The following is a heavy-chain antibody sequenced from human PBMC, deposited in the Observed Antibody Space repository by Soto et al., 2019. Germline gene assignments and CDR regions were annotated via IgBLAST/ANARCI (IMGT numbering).Heavy chain of an antibody. V-gene: IGHV3-23*01. J-gene: IGHJ6*03. D-gene: IGHD3-10*01. CDR2: GGSGGSR. CDR1: GFTFRTYA. Sequence: GGSLRLSCAASGFTFRTYAMTWVRQAPGKGLEWVSYGGSGGSRYYAESVKGRFTISRDNSKNTLSLEMNSLRAEDTATYYCVKFRGRAYPYYYMDVWGKGTTVTASS. CDR3: VKFRGRAYPYYYMDV.